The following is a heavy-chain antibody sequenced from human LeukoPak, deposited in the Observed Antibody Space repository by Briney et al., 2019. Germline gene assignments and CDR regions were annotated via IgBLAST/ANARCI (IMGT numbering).Heavy chain of an antibody. CDR1: GGSISNYY. D-gene: IGHD3-10*01. Sequence: SETLSLTCTVSGGSISNYYWSWLRQPPGKGLEWIGYIYYSGSTNYNPSLKSRVTISVDTSKNQFSLKLSSVTAADTAVYYCARVDYGSGSYRFDPWGQGTLVTVSS. CDR2: IYYSGST. J-gene: IGHJ5*02. CDR3: ARVDYGSGSYRFDP. V-gene: IGHV4-59*01.